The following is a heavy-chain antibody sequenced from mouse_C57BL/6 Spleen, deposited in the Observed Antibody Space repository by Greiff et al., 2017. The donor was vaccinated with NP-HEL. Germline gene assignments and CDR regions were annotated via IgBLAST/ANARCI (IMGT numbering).Heavy chain of an antibody. J-gene: IGHJ2*01. Sequence: EVHLVESGGGLVKPGGSLKLSCAASGFTFSSYAMSWVRQTPEKRLEWVATISDGGRYTYYPDNVKGRFTISRDNAKNNLYLQMSHLKSEDTAMYYCARGTRGNFDYWGQGTTLTVSS. D-gene: IGHD1-3*01. CDR2: ISDGGRYT. CDR1: GFTFSSYA. CDR3: ARGTRGNFDY. V-gene: IGHV5-4*01.